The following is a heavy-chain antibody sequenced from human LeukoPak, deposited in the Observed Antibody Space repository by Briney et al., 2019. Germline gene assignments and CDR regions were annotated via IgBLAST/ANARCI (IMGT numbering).Heavy chain of an antibody. D-gene: IGHD3-10*01. CDR2: IYHSGST. CDR1: GGSISSNNW. Sequence: SGTLSLTCAVSGGSISSNNWWSWVRQPPGKGLEWIGEIYHSGSTNYNPSLKSRVTISVDTSKNQFSLKLSSVTAADTAVYYCARVEVRGVIIGYWGQGTLVTVSS. J-gene: IGHJ4*02. CDR3: ARVEVRGVIIGY. V-gene: IGHV4-4*02.